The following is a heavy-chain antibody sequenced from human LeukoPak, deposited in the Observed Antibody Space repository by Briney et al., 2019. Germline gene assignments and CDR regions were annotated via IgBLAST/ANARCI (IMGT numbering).Heavy chain of an antibody. V-gene: IGHV1-69*05. CDR1: GGTFSRYA. Sequence: SVKVSCKASGGTFSRYAISWVRQAPRQGLEWMGGIIPIFGTANYAQKFQGRVTITTDESTSTAYMELSSLRSEDTAVYYCARGPKGNYYYYYMDVWGQGTPVTVSS. CDR2: IIPIFGTA. D-gene: IGHD3-10*01. J-gene: IGHJ6*03. CDR3: ARGPKGNYYYYYMDV.